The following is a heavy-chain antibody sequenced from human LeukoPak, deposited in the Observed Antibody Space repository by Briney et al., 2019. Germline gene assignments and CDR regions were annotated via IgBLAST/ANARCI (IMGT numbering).Heavy chain of an antibody. CDR2: ISYDGSNK. V-gene: IGHV3-30-3*01. CDR1: GFTFSSYA. CDR3: ARPAKSYSSGWYYFDY. Sequence: PGGSLRLSCAASGFTFSSYAMHWVRQATGKGLEWVAVISYDGSNKYYADSVKGRFTISRDNSKNTLYLQMNSLRAEDTAVYYCARPAKSYSSGWYYFDYWGQGTLVTVSS. D-gene: IGHD6-19*01. J-gene: IGHJ4*02.